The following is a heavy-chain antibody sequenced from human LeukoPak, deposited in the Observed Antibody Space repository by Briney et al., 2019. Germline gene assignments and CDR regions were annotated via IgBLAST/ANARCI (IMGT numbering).Heavy chain of an antibody. CDR2: ISYDGSNK. J-gene: IGHJ4*02. D-gene: IGHD6-13*01. V-gene: IGHV3-30*03. CDR3: ARDQAAAGTLFDY. Sequence: GGSLRLSCAASGFTFSSYSMNWVRQAPGKGLEWVAVISYDGSNKYYADSVKGRFTISRDNSKNTLYLQMNSLRAEDTAVYYCARDQAAAGTLFDYWGQGTLVTVSS. CDR1: GFTFSSYS.